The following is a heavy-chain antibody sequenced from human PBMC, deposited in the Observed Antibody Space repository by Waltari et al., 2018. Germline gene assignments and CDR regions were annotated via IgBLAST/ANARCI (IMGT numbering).Heavy chain of an antibody. CDR2: IKQDGSEK. Sequence: EVQLVESGGGLVQPGGSLSLSCAASGFPFSNYWMNWVRKAPGKGLEWVANIKQDGSEKKYVDSGKGRFTISRDNAKNSLYLQMSSLRAEDTALYYCARITRNSPPDYWGQGTLVTVSS. V-gene: IGHV3-7*04. J-gene: IGHJ4*02. CDR3: ARITRNSPPDY. CDR1: GFPFSNYW. D-gene: IGHD1-20*01.